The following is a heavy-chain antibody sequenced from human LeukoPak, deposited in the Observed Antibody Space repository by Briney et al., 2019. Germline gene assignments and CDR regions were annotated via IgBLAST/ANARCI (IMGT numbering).Heavy chain of an antibody. D-gene: IGHD2-21*02. J-gene: IGHJ4*02. CDR3: ARVRLGLAYCGGDCYSFDY. V-gene: IGHV1-3*01. CDR2: INAGNGNT. CDR1: GYTFTSYA. Sequence: EASVKVSCKASGYTFTSYAMHWVRQAPGQRLEWMGWINAGNGNTKYSQKFQGRVTITRDTSASTAYMELSSLRSEDTAVYYCARVRLGLAYCGGDCYSFDYWGQGTLVTVSS.